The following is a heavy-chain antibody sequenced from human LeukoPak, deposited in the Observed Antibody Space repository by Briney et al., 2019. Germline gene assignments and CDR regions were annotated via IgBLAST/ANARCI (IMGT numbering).Heavy chain of an antibody. D-gene: IGHD3-10*01. CDR1: GFSLTTNGVG. V-gene: IGHV2-5*01. J-gene: IGHJ4*02. CDR3: AYRGGSGSYYKVADY. Sequence: SGPTLVKPTQTLTLTCTLSGFSLTTNGVGVSWIRQPPGKALEWLALIYWNDDKRYSPSLKSRLTITKDTPKNQVVLTMTNMDPVDTGTYYCAYRGGSGSYYKVADYWGQGTLVTVSS. CDR2: IYWNDDK.